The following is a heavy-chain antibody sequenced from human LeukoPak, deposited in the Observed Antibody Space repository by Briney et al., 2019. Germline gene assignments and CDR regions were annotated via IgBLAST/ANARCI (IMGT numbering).Heavy chain of an antibody. CDR1: GGSISSSRYY. CDR2: IYYSGST. Sequence: PAETLTLICTVSGGSISSSRYYWGWIRQPPGKGLEWIGYIYYSGSTNYNPPLKSRVTIGLDTSKNQFLLNLSSVTAADTAVYYCARQLAATGTFWFDPWRESPVVPVSS. D-gene: IGHD1/OR15-1a*01. V-gene: IGHV4-61*05. J-gene: IGHJ5*02. CDR3: ARQLAATGTFWFDP.